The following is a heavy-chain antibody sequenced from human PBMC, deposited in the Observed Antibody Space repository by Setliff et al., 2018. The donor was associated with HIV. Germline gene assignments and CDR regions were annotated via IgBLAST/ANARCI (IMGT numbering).Heavy chain of an antibody. CDR1: GFTFDSYS. CDR2: IGGSTGST. V-gene: IGHV3-23*01. CDR3: AKLNWAARSGSNPSDC. D-gene: IGHD3-10*01. J-gene: IGHJ4*02. Sequence: PGGSLRLSCATPGFTFDSYSIIWVRQAPGKGLEWVSAIGGSTGSTYYADSVKGRFTISRDNSKNTLYLQMNSLRAEDTAVYYCAKLNWAARSGSNPSDCWGQGTLVTVSS.